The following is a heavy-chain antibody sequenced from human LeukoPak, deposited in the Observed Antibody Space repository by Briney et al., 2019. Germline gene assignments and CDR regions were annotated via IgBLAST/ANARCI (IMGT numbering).Heavy chain of an antibody. V-gene: IGHV3-11*01. J-gene: IGHJ1*01. Sequence: PGGSLRLSCAASGFTFSDYYMSWIRQAPETGLEWLSYTSPSGGTTYYTDSVKGRFTMSRDNAQNALYLEMNSLRAEDTAVYYCAKDPTQYSSSPIQHWGQGTLVTVSS. CDR3: AKDPTQYSSSPIQH. D-gene: IGHD6-13*01. CDR2: TSPSGGTT. CDR1: GFTFSDYY.